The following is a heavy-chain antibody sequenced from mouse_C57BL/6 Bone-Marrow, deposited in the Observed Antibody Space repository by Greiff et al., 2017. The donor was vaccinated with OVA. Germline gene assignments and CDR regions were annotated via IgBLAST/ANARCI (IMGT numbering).Heavy chain of an antibody. V-gene: IGHV1-69*01. CDR3: ARRIARGYFDV. CDR1: GYTFTSYW. CDR2: IDPSDSYT. Sequence: QVQLQQPGAELVMPGASVKLSCKASGYTFTSYWMHWVKQRPGQGLEWIGEIDPSDSYTNYNQKFKGKSTLTVDKSSSTAYMQLSSLTSEDSAVYYCARRIARGYFDVWGTGTTVTVSS. J-gene: IGHJ1*03.